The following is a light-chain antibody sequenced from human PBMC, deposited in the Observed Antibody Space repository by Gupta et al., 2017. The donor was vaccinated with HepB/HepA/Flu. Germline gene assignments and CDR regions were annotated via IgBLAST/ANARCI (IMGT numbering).Light chain of an antibody. Sequence: DIQMPPSPSSLSASVGDRVTITCQASQDISNYLNWYQQKPGKAPKLLFYDASNLETGVPSRFSGSGSGTDFTFTISSLQPEDIATYYCQQYDNLPLTFGGGTKVEIK. CDR3: QQYDNLPLT. J-gene: IGKJ4*01. V-gene: IGKV1-33*01. CDR2: DAS. CDR1: QDISNY.